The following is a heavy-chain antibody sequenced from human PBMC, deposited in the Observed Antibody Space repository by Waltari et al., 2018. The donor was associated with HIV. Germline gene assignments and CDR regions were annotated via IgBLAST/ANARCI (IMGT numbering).Heavy chain of an antibody. V-gene: IGHV4-31*03. D-gene: IGHD5-12*01. CDR1: GGSISSGGYY. CDR3: ARDRHGGYDVGYYGMDV. J-gene: IGHJ6*02. Sequence: QVQLQESGPGLVKPSQTLSLTCSVSGGSISSGGYYWSWIRQHPGKGLEWIGHIYYSGSTYYNPSLKSRVTISVDTSKHQFSLKLSSVTAADTAVYYCARDRHGGYDVGYYGMDVWGQGTTVTVSS. CDR2: IYYSGST.